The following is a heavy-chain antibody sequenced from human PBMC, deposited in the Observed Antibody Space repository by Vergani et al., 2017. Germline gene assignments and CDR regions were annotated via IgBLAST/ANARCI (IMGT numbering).Heavy chain of an antibody. Sequence: EVQLLESGGSLKQPGGSVRLSCAASGFTFSTYAMHWVRQAPGKGLEWVSVLTGGGGSTYYADSFKGRFIISRDNSRDTLYLRMNSLRPEDTATYYCVKDAGGYENFFDSWGQGTLVTVSS. V-gene: IGHV3-23*01. J-gene: IGHJ4*02. CDR2: LTGGGGST. D-gene: IGHD5-12*01. CDR1: GFTFSTYA. CDR3: VKDAGGYENFFDS.